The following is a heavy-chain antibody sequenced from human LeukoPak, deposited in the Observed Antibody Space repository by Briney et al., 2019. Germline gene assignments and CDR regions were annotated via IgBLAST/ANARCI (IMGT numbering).Heavy chain of an antibody. CDR1: GYSFTSYW. V-gene: IGHV5-51*01. J-gene: IGHJ6*02. CDR2: IYSGDSDT. D-gene: IGHD6-13*01. Sequence: GESLKISLNGSGYSFTSYWVGRVRQSPGKGPEVVRIIYSGDSDTRYSPAFQGQVTISADKSISTAYLQWSSLKASDTAMYYCARHLAAVSGYYYHGMDVWGQGTTVTVSS. CDR3: ARHLAAVSGYYYHGMDV.